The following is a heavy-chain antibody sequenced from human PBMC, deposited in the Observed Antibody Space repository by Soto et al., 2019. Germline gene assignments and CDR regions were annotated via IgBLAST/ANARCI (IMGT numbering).Heavy chain of an antibody. CDR3: ARSPVSYYYYMDV. CDR2: MNPNSGNT. V-gene: IGHV1-8*01. Sequence: ASVKVSSKAAGYTFTSYDINWARQATGQGLEWMGWMNPNSGNTGYAQKFQGRVTMTRNTSISTAYMELSSLRSEDTAVYYCARSPVSYYYYMDVWGKGTTVTVSS. J-gene: IGHJ6*03. CDR1: GYTFTSYD.